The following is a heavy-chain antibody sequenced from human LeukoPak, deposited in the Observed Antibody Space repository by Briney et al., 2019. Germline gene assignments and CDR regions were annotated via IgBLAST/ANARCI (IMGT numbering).Heavy chain of an antibody. J-gene: IGHJ4*02. CDR3: AKPPYSSSPMPDY. CDR2: IGRYGGDI. Sequence: GGSLRLSCAASGFTFSSYAMTWVRQAPGKGLEWVSVIGRYGGDIHYADSVEGRFTISRDNSKNTLYLQMNSLRAEDTAVYYCAKPPYSSSPMPDYWGQGTLVTVSS. V-gene: IGHV3-23*01. CDR1: GFTFSSYA. D-gene: IGHD6-6*01.